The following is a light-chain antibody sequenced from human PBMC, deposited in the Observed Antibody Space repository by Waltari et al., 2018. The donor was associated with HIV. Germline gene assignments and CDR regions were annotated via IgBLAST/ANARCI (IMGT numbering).Light chain of an antibody. CDR3: QSFDNTLRGV. CDR2: GND. Sequence: TQPPSVSGAPGQRVTISCTGTSSNIGAGHDVHWYQQLPGTAPKLRIFGNDNRPSGVPDRFSGSESGSSASLAITGLQPEDEGDYYCQSFDNTLRGVFGGGTKLTVL. J-gene: IGLJ3*02. V-gene: IGLV1-40*01. CDR1: SSNIGAGHD.